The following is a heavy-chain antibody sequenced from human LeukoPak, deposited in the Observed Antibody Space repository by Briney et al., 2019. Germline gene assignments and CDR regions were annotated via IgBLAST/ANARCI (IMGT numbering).Heavy chain of an antibody. V-gene: IGHV3-7*01. D-gene: IGHD1-14*01. CDR3: ARGGRNLDS. J-gene: IGHJ4*02. Sequence: GGSLRLSCAASGFTFSGYWMSRVRQAPGKGLEWVANIKVDGSENNYVDSVKGRLTISRDNAKNSLYLQMNSLRAEDTAVYYCARGGRNLDSWGQGTLVTVSS. CDR2: IKVDGSEN. CDR1: GFTFSGYW.